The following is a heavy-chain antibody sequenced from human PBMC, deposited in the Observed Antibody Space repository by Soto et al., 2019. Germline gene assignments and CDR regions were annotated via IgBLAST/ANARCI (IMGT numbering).Heavy chain of an antibody. CDR1: GFTFSSYW. V-gene: IGHV3-7*01. CDR2: IKQDGCEK. CDR3: ARDLRYYYDSSGYPY. Sequence: GGSLRLSCAASGFTFSSYWMSWVRQAPGKGLEWVANIKQDGCEKYYVDSVKGRFTISRDNAKNSLYLQMNSLRAEDTAVYYCARDLRYYYDSSGYPYWGQGTLVTVSS. J-gene: IGHJ4*02. D-gene: IGHD3-22*01.